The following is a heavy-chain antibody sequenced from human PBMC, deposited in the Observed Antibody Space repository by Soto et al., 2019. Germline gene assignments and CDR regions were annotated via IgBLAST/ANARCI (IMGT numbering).Heavy chain of an antibody. Sequence: SETLSLTCSVSVGSISSFTYYWCWIRHPPGKGLEWIGTVYYNENTYYNPSLKSRVTITVDTAKNQFSLNLRSVTAADTAMYFCARRERYYGSPGWFDPWGPGTLVTVSS. V-gene: IGHV4-39*01. J-gene: IGHJ5*02. CDR1: VGSISSFTYY. CDR3: ARRERYYGSPGWFDP. D-gene: IGHD3-10*01. CDR2: VYYNENT.